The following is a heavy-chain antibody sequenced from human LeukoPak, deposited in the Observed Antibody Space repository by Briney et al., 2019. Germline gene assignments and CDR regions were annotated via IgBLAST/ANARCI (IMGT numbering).Heavy chain of an antibody. CDR2: IKTDGIDK. CDR1: GFPFRSHW. D-gene: IGHD5-24*01. V-gene: IGHV3-7*01. CDR3: ATISAQTFDI. J-gene: IGHJ3*02. Sequence: PGGPLTLPCVRSGFPFRSHWVNGAPQSPGKGREWVDNIKTDGIDKYYVDSARGRFTVSRDNAKSSAFVQMTSLRAEDTAIYYCATISAQTFDIWGQGTLVSVSS.